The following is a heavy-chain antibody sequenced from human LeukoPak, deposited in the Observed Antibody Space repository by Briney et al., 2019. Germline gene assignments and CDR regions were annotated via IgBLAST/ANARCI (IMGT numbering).Heavy chain of an antibody. Sequence: PGRSLRLSCAASGFTFSSYGMHGVRQAPGKGLEWVAVISYDGSNKYYADSVKGRFTISRDNSKNTLYLQMNSLRAEDTAVYYCARGGYCNSTTCYFNDWFDPWGQGTLVTVSS. J-gene: IGHJ5*02. CDR1: GFTFSSYG. CDR2: ISYDGSNK. CDR3: ARGGYCNSTTCYFNDWFDP. V-gene: IGHV3-30*03. D-gene: IGHD2-2*01.